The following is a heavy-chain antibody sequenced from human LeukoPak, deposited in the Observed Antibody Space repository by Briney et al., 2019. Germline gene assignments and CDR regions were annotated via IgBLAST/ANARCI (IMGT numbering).Heavy chain of an antibody. CDR3: ARDRTTYSSGWFDY. CDR1: RGTFSSYA. D-gene: IGHD6-19*01. V-gene: IGHV1-69*13. CDR2: IIPIFGTA. J-gene: IGHJ4*02. Sequence: SVKVSCKASRGTFSSYAISWVRQAPGQGLEWMGGIIPIFGTANYAQKFQGRVTITADESTSTAYMELSSLRSEDTAVYYCARDRTTYSSGWFDYWGQGTLVTVSS.